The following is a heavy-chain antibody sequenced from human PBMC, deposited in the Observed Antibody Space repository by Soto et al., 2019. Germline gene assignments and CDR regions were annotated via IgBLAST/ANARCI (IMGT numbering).Heavy chain of an antibody. CDR3: ARVLIAEAEVNWFEP. D-gene: IGHD6-13*01. Sequence: PSETLSLTCAVYGGSFSGYYWIWIRQPPGKGLEWIGEINHSGSTNYNPSLKSRVTISVDTSKNQFSLKLSSVTAADTAVYYCARVLIAEAEVNWFEPWGQGTLVTVSS. CDR2: INHSGST. V-gene: IGHV4-34*01. CDR1: GGSFSGYY. J-gene: IGHJ5*02.